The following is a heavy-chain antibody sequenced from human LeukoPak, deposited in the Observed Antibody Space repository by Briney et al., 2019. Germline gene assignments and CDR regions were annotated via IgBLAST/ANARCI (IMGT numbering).Heavy chain of an antibody. D-gene: IGHD6-13*01. CDR1: GGSISSYY. CDR3: ARHSLLMAAAGAAFFDN. J-gene: IGHJ4*02. V-gene: IGHV4-59*08. Sequence: SETLSLTCTVSGGSISSYYWSWIRQPPGKGLEWIGYLYYSGSTNYNPSLKSRVPISVDTSKNQFSLKLSSVTAADTAVYYCARHSLLMAAAGAAFFDNWGQGTLVTVSS. CDR2: LYYSGST.